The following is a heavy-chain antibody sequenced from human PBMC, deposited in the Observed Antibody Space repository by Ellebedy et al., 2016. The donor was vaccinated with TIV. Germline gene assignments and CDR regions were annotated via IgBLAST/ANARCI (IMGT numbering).Heavy chain of an antibody. CDR2: IRYDGTNK. J-gene: IGHJ4*01. CDR1: GFIFSSYG. Sequence: GESLKISCAASGFIFSSYGMHWVRQAPRKGLECVAFIRYDGTNKFYADSWKGRFIISRDNSKNTLYLQMNSMRAEDTAVYYCAKDRLWRGSGTQTFDNWGHGTLVTVSS. D-gene: IGHD3-10*01. V-gene: IGHV3-30*02. CDR3: AKDRLWRGSGTQTFDN.